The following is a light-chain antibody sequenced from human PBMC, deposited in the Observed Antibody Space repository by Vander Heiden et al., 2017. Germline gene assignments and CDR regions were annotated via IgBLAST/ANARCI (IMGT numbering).Light chain of an antibody. V-gene: IGKV4-1*01. Sequence: DIVMTQSPDSLAVVLGERATINCKSSQSVLYSAKNKNYLAWYQQKPGQPPKLLIYWASTRESGVPDRFSGSGSGTDFTLTISSLQAEDVAVYYCQQYYSTPFTFGPGTKVDIK. CDR1: QSVLYSAKNKNY. CDR3: QQYYSTPFT. J-gene: IGKJ3*01. CDR2: WAS.